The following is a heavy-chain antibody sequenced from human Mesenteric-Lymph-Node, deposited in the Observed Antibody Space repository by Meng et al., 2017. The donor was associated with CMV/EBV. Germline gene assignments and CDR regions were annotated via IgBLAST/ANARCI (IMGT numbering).Heavy chain of an antibody. CDR3: ARSGGYSGYDY. D-gene: IGHD5-12*01. J-gene: IGHJ4*02. CDR2: INPFSGAT. CDR1: GYPVIGYY. V-gene: IGHV1-2*06. Sequence: VSCMTSGYPVIGYYVYWVRQASGRRLEWMGRINPFSGATDYAQNFEGRVTITRDTSITTAYMEVTRLTSDDTALYYCARSGGYSGYDYWGQGTLVTVPQ.